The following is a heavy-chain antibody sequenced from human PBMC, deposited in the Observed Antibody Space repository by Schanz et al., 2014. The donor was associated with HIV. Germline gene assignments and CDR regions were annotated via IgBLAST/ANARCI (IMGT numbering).Heavy chain of an antibody. CDR1: GFTFSNFA. D-gene: IGHD3-22*01. CDR3: AKPEYDSSGNSQSHFDY. CDR2: LSGSGDRT. Sequence: EVQMLESGGGSVQPGGSLRLSCAASGFTFSNFAMSWVRQAPGKGLEWLSTLSGSGDRTYYADSVKGRVTISRDNSKNTLYLQMNSLRVEDTAVYYCAKPEYDSSGNSQSHFDYWGQGTLVTVSS. V-gene: IGHV3-23*01. J-gene: IGHJ4*02.